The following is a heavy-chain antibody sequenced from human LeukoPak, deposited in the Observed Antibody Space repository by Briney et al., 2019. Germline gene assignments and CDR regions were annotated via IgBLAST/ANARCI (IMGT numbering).Heavy chain of an antibody. CDR1: GFTVSSYA. Sequence: GGSLRLSCAASGFTVSSYAISWVRQAPGKGLEWVSAISGSGGSTYYADSVKGRFTISRDNSKNTLYLQMNSLRAEDTAVYYCAKGLEYSSSWYFDYWGQGTLVTVSS. D-gene: IGHD6-13*01. CDR3: AKGLEYSSSWYFDY. CDR2: ISGSGGST. V-gene: IGHV3-23*01. J-gene: IGHJ4*02.